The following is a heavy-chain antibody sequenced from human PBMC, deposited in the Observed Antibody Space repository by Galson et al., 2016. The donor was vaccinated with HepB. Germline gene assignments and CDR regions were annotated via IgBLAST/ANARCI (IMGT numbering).Heavy chain of an antibody. V-gene: IGHV3-23*01. CDR1: GFSFSSYA. CDR2: ISGYGDNP. CDR3: ASWTNSGNF. Sequence: SLRLSCAASGFSFSSYAMSWVRQAPGKGLEWVSAISGYGDNPHYADSVKGRFAISRDNSQNTLYLQMNSLRAEDTAVYYCASWTNSGNFWGQGTLVTVSS. J-gene: IGHJ4*02. D-gene: IGHD1-26*01.